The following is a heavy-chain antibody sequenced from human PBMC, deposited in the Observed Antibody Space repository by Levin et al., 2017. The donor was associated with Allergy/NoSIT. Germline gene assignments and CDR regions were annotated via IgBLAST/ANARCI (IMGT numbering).Heavy chain of an antibody. CDR1: GFTFSNYA. V-gene: IGHV3-23*01. D-gene: IGHD2-8*01. CDR3: AKDVSEGRYFDY. J-gene: IGHJ4*02. CDR2: ITGSGSST. Sequence: GGSLRLSCAASGFTFSNYAMSCVRQAPGKGLEWVSGITGSGSSTFYGDFVKGRFTISRDNSKNTLYMQMNSLRAEDTAVYYCAKDVSEGRYFDYWGQGTLVTVSS.